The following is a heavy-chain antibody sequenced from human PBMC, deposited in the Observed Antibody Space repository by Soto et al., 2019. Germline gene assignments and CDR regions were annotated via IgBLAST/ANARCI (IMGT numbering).Heavy chain of an antibody. CDR1: GESIRSTSYY. Sequence: SETLSLTCTVSGESIRSTSYYWGWIRQAPGKGLEWIGSIYNSGSTSYNPSLKSRVTMSVDTPKNQFFLKLSSVTAADSALYHCALGPADSQLVFDYWGQGTLVTVSS. D-gene: IGHD6-6*01. J-gene: IGHJ4*02. CDR3: ALGPADSQLVFDY. CDR2: IYNSGST. V-gene: IGHV4-39*01.